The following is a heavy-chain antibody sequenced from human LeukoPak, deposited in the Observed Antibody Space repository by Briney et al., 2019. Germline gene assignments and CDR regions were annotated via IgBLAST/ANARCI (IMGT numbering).Heavy chain of an antibody. CDR3: ARLEMATISFDY. D-gene: IGHD5-24*01. Sequence: GGSLRLSCAASGFTFSDYYMRWLRQGPGKGLEGVSYISSSGSTIYYADPVKRRFTISRDNAKNSLYLQMNSLRAEDTAVYYCARLEMATISFDYWGQGTLVTVSS. CDR2: ISSSGSTI. CDR1: GFTFSDYY. V-gene: IGHV3-11*01. J-gene: IGHJ4*02.